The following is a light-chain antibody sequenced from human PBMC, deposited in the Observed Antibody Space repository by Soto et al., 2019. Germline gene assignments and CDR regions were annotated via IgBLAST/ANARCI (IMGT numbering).Light chain of an antibody. J-gene: IGKJ4*01. Sequence: DIQMTQSPSSLSASVGDRVTITCRASQSISSYLNWYQQKPGKAPKLLIYGASSLQSGVPSRFSGSGSGTDYPLTISSLQPEDFTTYYCQQTYSTPNTFGGGTKVEIK. CDR2: GAS. V-gene: IGKV1-39*01. CDR1: QSISSY. CDR3: QQTYSTPNT.